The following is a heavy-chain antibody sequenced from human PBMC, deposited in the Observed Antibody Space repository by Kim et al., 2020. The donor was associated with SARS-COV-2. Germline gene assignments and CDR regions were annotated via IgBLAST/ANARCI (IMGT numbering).Heavy chain of an antibody. D-gene: IGHD3-16*02. V-gene: IGHV4-39*01. Sequence: SETLSLTCTVSGGSISSSSYYWGWIRQPPGKGLEWIGSIYYSGSTYYNPSLKSRVTISVDTSKNQFSLKLSSVTAADTAVDYCARQSSVWGSYRYFDYWG. CDR2: IYYSGST. CDR1: GGSISSSSYY. J-gene: IGHJ4*01. CDR3: ARQSSVWGSYRYFDY.